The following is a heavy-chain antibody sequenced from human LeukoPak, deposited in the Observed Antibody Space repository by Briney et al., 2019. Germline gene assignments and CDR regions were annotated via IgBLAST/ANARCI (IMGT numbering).Heavy chain of an antibody. CDR2: IKSNSGGT. J-gene: IGHJ4*02. V-gene: IGHV1-2*02. Sequence: GASVKVSCKASGYTFTGYYMHWVRQAPGQGLEWMGWIKSNSGGTHYAQKFQGRVTMTRDTSITTAYMELSRLTSDDTAVYYCARDQGGTIDYWGQGTLVTVSS. CDR3: ARDQGGTIDY. CDR1: GYTFTGYY. D-gene: IGHD1-7*01.